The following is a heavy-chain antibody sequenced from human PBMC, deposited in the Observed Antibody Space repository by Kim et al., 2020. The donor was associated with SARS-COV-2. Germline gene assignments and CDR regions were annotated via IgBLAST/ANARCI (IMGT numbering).Heavy chain of an antibody. CDR3: AKAPKPDLYYYYGMDV. V-gene: IGHV3-23*01. CDR2: ISGSGGST. Sequence: GGSLRLSCAASGFTFSSYAMSWVRQAPGKGLEWVSAISGSGGSTYYADSVKGRFTISRDNSKNTLYLQMNSLRAEDTAVYYCAKAPKPDLYYYYGMDVWGQGTTVTVSS. CDR1: GFTFSSYA. J-gene: IGHJ6*02.